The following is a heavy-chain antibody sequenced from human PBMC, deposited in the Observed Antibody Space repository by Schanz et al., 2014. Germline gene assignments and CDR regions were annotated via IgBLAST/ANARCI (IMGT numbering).Heavy chain of an antibody. CDR3: ARGLVRYFHY. CDR2: IHPNSGGT. D-gene: IGHD6-19*01. Sequence: QMQLLQSGAEVKKPGASVRVSCKASGYSFTGYYIHWVRQAPGQGLEWMGRIHPNSGGTDYTQKFQGRVTMTRDTSITTAYMELSGLTSDDTAVYYCARGLVRYFHYWGQGTLVTVSS. V-gene: IGHV1-2*06. CDR1: GYSFTGYY. J-gene: IGHJ4*02.